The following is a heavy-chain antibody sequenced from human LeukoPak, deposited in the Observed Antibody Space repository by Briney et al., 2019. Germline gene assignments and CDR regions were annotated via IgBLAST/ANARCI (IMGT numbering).Heavy chain of an antibody. CDR3: ARALGQCGGGSCYSYYYYYGMDV. V-gene: IGHV5-51*01. CDR2: IYPDGSDT. CDR1: GYSFANFW. D-gene: IGHD2-15*01. Sequence: PGEVLKIFRNGSGYSFANFWNGWVRQGPRKGLEWVGSIYPDGSDTRYSPSFQGQVTISVDKSISIAYLQWSSLKDSDTAMYYCARALGQCGGGSCYSYYYYYGMDVWGQGTTVTVSS. J-gene: IGHJ6*02.